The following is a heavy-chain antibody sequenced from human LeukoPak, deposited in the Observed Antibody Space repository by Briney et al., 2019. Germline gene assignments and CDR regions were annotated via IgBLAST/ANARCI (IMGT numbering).Heavy chain of an antibody. J-gene: IGHJ4*02. CDR1: GFTFSSYA. CDR2: ISGSGGST. CDR3: AKNALFGVVISYFDY. V-gene: IGHV3-23*01. D-gene: IGHD3-3*01. Sequence: GGSLRLSCAASGFTFSSYAMSWVRQAPGKGLEWVSAISGSGGSTYYADPVKGRFTISRDNSKNTLYLQMNSLRAEDTAVYYCAKNALFGVVISYFDYWGQGTLVTVSS.